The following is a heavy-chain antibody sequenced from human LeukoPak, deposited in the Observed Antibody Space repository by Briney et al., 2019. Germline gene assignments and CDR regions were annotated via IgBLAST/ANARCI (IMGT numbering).Heavy chain of an antibody. CDR2: VSTYNGNT. V-gene: IGHV1-18*01. Sequence: ASVKVSCTVSGDPFPSYGFSWVRQAPGQGLEWVGGVSTYNGNTNYGQKVQDRVTMTTDTSTNTAYMELRSLRSDDTAVYFCASGLGAYVDWGQGTLITVSS. D-gene: IGHD3-16*01. J-gene: IGHJ4*02. CDR1: GDPFPSYG. CDR3: ASGLGAYVD.